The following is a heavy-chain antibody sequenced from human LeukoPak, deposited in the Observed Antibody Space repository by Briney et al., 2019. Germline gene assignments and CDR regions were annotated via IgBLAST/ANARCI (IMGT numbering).Heavy chain of an antibody. J-gene: IGHJ6*02. CDR1: GASISSYY. V-gene: IGHV4-59*01. CDR2: IYYSGST. D-gene: IGHD6-6*01. Sequence: SETLSLTCTVSGASISSYYWSWIRQPPGKGLEWVGYIYYSGSTNYNPSLKSRGTISVDTSKNQFSLKLSSVTAADTAVYYCARDGSSSDYYYYGMDVWGQGTTVTVSS. CDR3: ARDGSSSDYYYYGMDV.